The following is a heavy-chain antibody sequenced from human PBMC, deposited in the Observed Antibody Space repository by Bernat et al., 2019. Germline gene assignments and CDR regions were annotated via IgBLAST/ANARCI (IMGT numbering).Heavy chain of an antibody. D-gene: IGHD6-19*01. J-gene: IGHJ4*02. CDR2: IYYSGST. CDR3: ARDRDSSGWPIGFDY. V-gene: IGHV4-31*03. Sequence: QVQLQESGPGLVKPSQTLSLTCTVSGGSISSGGYYWSWIRQHPGKGLEWIGYIYYSGSTYYNPSLKSRVTISVDTSKNQFSLKLSSVTAADTAVYYCARDRDSSGWPIGFDYWGQGTLVTVSS. CDR1: GGSISSGGYY.